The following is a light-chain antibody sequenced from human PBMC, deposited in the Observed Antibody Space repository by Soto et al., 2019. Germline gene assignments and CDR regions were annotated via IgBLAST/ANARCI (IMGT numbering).Light chain of an antibody. J-gene: IGKJ1*01. CDR1: QSLSSW. CDR2: KAS. CDR3: QQYSTYTIT. Sequence: DILMTQSPSTLSASVGDRVTISCRASQSLSSWLAWYQQKQGKAPNLLIYKASSLEGGVPSRFSGSGSGTEFTLTISSLQPDDFATYYCQQYSTYTITFGQGTKVEI. V-gene: IGKV1-5*03.